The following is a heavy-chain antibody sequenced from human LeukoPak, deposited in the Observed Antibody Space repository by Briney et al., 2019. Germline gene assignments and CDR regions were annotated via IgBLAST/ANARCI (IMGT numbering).Heavy chain of an antibody. Sequence: GGSLRLSCAASGFTFSSYSMNWVRQAPGKGLEWVSSISSSSSYIYYADSAKGRFTISRDNAKNSLYLQMNSLRAEDTAVYYCARGMVRGVSRDYWGQGTLVTVSS. D-gene: IGHD3-10*01. CDR1: GFTFSSYS. CDR2: ISSSSSYI. V-gene: IGHV3-21*01. CDR3: ARGMVRGVSRDY. J-gene: IGHJ4*02.